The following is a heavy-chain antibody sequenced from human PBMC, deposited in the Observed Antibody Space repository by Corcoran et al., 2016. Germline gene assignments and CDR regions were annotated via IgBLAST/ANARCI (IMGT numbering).Heavy chain of an antibody. Sequence: QVQLQESGPGLVKPPETLSLTCTVSGDSITSEYWSWIRQSPGKGLEWIGYGHYTGSTNYNPAHKSRGTISADTSRHQFSLTLTSVTAADTALYCCARGGGAFGPWGQGTLVTVSS. CDR3: ARGGGAFGP. D-gene: IGHD3-16*01. CDR2: GHYTGST. CDR1: GDSITSEY. J-gene: IGHJ5*02. V-gene: IGHV4-59*01.